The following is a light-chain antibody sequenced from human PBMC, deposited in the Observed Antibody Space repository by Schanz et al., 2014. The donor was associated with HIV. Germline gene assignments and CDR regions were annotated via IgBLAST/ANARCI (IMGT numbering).Light chain of an antibody. Sequence: DIQMTQSPSTLSASVGDRVTITCRAGQSLDRWLAWYQQKPGKAPKLLIYRASYLESGVPSRFSGSGSGTEFTLTISSLQPEDFATYYCQQSYSTLRTFGGGTKVEIK. V-gene: IGKV1-5*03. CDR3: QQSYSTLRT. CDR2: RAS. CDR1: QSLDRW. J-gene: IGKJ4*01.